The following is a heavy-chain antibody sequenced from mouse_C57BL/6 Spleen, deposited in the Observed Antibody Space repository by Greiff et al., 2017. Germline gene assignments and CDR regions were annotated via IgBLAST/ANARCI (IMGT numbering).Heavy chain of an antibody. V-gene: IGHV1-74*01. J-gene: IGHJ4*01. CDR1: GYTFTSYW. Sequence: QVQLQQPGAELVKPGASVKVSCKASGYTFTSYWMHWVKQRPGQGLEWIGRIHPSGSDTNYNQKFKGKATLTVDKSSSTAYMQLSSLTSEDSAVYYCAIMGEGPYYYARDYWGQETSVTESS. CDR3: AIMGEGPYYYARDY. CDR2: IHPSGSDT. D-gene: IGHD2-13*01.